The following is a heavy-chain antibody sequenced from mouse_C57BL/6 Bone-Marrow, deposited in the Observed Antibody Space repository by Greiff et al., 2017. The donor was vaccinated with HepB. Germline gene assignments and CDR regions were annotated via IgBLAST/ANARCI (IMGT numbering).Heavy chain of an antibody. CDR3: ARDNVGGAMDY. CDR1: GFTFSSYA. V-gene: IGHV5-4*01. J-gene: IGHJ4*01. CDR2: ISDGGSYT. Sequence: EVQGVESGGGLVKPGGSLKLSCAASGFTFSSYAMSWVRQTPEKRLEWVATISDGGSYTYYPDNVKGRFTISRDNAKNNLYLQMSHLKSEDTAMYYCARDNVGGAMDYWGQGTSVTVSS.